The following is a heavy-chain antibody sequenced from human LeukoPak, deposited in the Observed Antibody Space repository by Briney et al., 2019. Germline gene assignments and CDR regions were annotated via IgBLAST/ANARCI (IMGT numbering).Heavy chain of an antibody. Sequence: GASVKVSCKASGGTFRSYGISWVRQAPGQGLEWIGGIIPMFGTTNYAQRFQGRVTITADGSTSTAFMEVSRLRFDDTAVYYCARVANMYSSTWYFPEWGQGTLVTVSS. CDR3: ARVANMYSSTWYFPE. CDR2: IIPMFGTT. J-gene: IGHJ4*02. D-gene: IGHD6-13*01. CDR1: GGTFRSYG. V-gene: IGHV1-69*13.